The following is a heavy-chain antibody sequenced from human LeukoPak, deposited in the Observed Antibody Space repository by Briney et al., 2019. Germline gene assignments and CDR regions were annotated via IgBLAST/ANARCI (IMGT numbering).Heavy chain of an antibody. CDR2: INAGNGNT. CDR1: GYTFTSYA. CDR3: ARDMDSSGYDAFDI. V-gene: IGHV1-3*03. Sequence: ASVTVSCKASGYTFTSYAMHWVRQAPGQRLEWMGWINAGNGNTKYSQEFQGRVTITRDTSASTAYMELSSLRSEDMAVYYCARDMDSSGYDAFDIGGQGTMVTVSP. J-gene: IGHJ3*02. D-gene: IGHD3-22*01.